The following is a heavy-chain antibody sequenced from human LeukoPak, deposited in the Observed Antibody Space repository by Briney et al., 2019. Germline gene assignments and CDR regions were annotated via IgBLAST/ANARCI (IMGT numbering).Heavy chain of an antibody. V-gene: IGHV1-3*01. CDR2: INAGNGNT. CDR3: ARYCSSTSCYSDDAFDI. Sequence: ASVKVSCKASGYNFIGYGITWVRQAPGQGLEWMGWINAGNGNTKYSQKFQGRVTITRDTSASTAYMELSSLRSEDTAVYYCARYCSSTSCYSDDAFDIWGQGTMVTVSS. D-gene: IGHD2-2*01. CDR1: GYNFIGYG. J-gene: IGHJ3*02.